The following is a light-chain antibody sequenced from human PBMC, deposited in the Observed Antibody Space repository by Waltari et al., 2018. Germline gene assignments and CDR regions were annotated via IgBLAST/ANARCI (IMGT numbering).Light chain of an antibody. J-gene: IGKJ3*01. V-gene: IGKV1-39*01. CDR3: QQSYSTPVT. CDR2: AAS. CDR1: QSISSY. Sequence: DIQMTQSPSSLPASVADRATITCRASQSISSYLNWYQQKPGKAPKLLIYAASSLQSGVPSRFSGSGSGTDFTLTISSLQPEDFATYYCQQSYSTPVTFGPGTKVDIK.